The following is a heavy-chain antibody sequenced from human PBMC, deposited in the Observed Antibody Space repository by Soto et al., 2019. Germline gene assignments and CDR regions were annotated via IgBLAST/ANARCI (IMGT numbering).Heavy chain of an antibody. V-gene: IGHV4-59*01. Sequence: QVQLQESGPGLVKPSETLSLTCTVSGGSISSYYWSWIRQPPGKGLEWIGYIYYSGSTNYNPSLKRRVTISVDTSKNQFSLNLSSVTAADTAVYYCARATAYYGMDVWGQGTTVAVSS. D-gene: IGHD4-17*01. CDR1: GGSISSYY. CDR2: IYYSGST. J-gene: IGHJ6*02. CDR3: ARATAYYGMDV.